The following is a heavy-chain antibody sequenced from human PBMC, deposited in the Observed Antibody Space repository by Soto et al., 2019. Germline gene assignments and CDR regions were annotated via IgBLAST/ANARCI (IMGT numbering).Heavy chain of an antibody. Sequence: QVQLVESGGGVVQPGRSLRLSCAASGFTFSSYGMHWVRQAPGKGLEWVAVISYDGSNKYYADSVKGRFTISRDNSKNTLYLQMNSLRAEDTAVYYCAKNGDGYNYSGFDYWGQGTLVTVSS. CDR1: GFTFSSYG. CDR3: AKNGDGYNYSGFDY. J-gene: IGHJ4*02. D-gene: IGHD5-12*01. CDR2: ISYDGSNK. V-gene: IGHV3-30*18.